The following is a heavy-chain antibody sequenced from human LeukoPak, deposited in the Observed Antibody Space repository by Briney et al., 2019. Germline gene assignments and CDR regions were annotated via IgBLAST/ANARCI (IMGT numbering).Heavy chain of an antibody. V-gene: IGHV3-21*01. J-gene: IGHJ4*02. Sequence: GGSLRLSCAASGFTFSSYGINWVRQAPGKGLEWVSSITSSSTYIYYADSVKGRFTISRDNAKNSLYLQMNSLRAEDTAVYYCARGSFYYGSGTSDPLDFWGQGTLVTVSS. CDR1: GFTFSSYG. CDR3: ARGSFYYGSGTSDPLDF. CDR2: ITSSSTYI. D-gene: IGHD3-10*01.